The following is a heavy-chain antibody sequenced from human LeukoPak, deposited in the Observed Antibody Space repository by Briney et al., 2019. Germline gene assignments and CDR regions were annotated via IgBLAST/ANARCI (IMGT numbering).Heavy chain of an antibody. CDR1: GFTFSSYA. CDR3: AKGGSSSTDY. J-gene: IGHJ4*02. V-gene: IGHV3-23*01. Sequence: PGGSLRLSCAASGFTFSSYAMNWVRQAPGKGLEWVSGMSISGGSTYYADSVKGRFTISRDNSKNTLCLQMSSLRAEDTAVYYCAKGGSSSTDYWGQGTLVTVSS. CDR2: MSISGGST. D-gene: IGHD6-13*01.